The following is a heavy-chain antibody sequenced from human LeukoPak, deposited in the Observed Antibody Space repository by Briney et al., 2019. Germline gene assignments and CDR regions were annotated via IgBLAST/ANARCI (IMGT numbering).Heavy chain of an antibody. V-gene: IGHV4-34*01. CDR1: GGSFSGYY. CDR2: IDYSGST. D-gene: IGHD2-21*01. CDR3: ARNPHVVVVVAKIYWFDP. J-gene: IGHJ5*02. Sequence: SETLSLTCAVYGGSFSGYYWSWIRQPPGKGLEWIGSIDYSGSTYYNPSLKSRVTISVDTSKNQFSLKVSSVTAADTAVYYCARNPHVVVVVAKIYWFDPWGQGTLVTVSS.